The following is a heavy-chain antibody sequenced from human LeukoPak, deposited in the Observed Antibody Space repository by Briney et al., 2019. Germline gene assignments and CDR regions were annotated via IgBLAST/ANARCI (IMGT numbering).Heavy chain of an antibody. Sequence: ASVKVSCKASGYTFTGYYMHWVRQAPGQGLEWMGWINPNSGGTNYAQKFQGRVTMTRDTSISTAYMELSRLRSDDTAVYYCARSHRTYYDILTEKGMDVWGQGTTVTVSS. D-gene: IGHD3-9*01. J-gene: IGHJ6*02. CDR2: INPNSGGT. CDR1: GYTFTGYY. CDR3: ARSHRTYYDILTEKGMDV. V-gene: IGHV1-2*02.